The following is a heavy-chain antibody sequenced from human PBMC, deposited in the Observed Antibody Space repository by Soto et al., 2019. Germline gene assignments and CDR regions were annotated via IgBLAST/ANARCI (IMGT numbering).Heavy chain of an antibody. CDR2: IYYSGST. V-gene: IGHV4-30-4*01. D-gene: IGHD3-22*01. CDR1: GGSISSGDYY. CDR3: ARDQYYDSSGYHAYYGMDV. Sequence: SETLSLTCTVSGGSISSGDYYWSWIRQPPGKGLEWIGYIYYSGSTYYNPSLKSRVTISVDTSKNQFSLKLSSVTAADTAVYYCARDQYYDSSGYHAYYGMDVWGQGTTVTVSS. J-gene: IGHJ6*02.